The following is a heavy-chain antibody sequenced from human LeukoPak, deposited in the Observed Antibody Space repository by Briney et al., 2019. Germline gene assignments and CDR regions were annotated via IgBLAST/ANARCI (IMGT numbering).Heavy chain of an antibody. V-gene: IGHV3-48*04. J-gene: IGHJ4*02. CDR1: GFTFSSYS. D-gene: IGHD1-26*01. CDR3: ARERAIWEVFDY. Sequence: GGSLRLSCAASGFTFSSYSMNWVRQAPGKGLEWVSYISSSGSTIYYADSVKGRFTISRDNAKNSLYLQMNSLRAEDTAVYYCARERAIWEVFDYWGQGTLVTVSS. CDR2: ISSSGSTI.